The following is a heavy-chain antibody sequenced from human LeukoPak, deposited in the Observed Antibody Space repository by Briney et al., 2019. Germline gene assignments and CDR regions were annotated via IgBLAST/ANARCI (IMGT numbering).Heavy chain of an antibody. J-gene: IGHJ6*02. CDR1: GFTFSDYD. CDR3: ARDFVAAPTV. Sequence: GGSLRLSCTASGFTFSDYDMHWIRQVPGEGLEWVSAIGKAGDTHYPGSVKGRFTISRENGRNSLYLQMSSLRAGDTAVYYCARDFVAAPTVWGQGTTVTVSS. V-gene: IGHV3-13*01. D-gene: IGHD6-13*01. CDR2: IGKAGDT.